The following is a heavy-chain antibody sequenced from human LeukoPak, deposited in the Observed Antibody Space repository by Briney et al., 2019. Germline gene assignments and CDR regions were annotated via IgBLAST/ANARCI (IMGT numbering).Heavy chain of an antibody. CDR3: AKDRVYDFWSGYYQH. D-gene: IGHD3-3*01. V-gene: IGHV3-7*03. CDR1: GFTFSSYW. CDR2: IKEDGSEK. J-gene: IGHJ4*02. Sequence: PGGSLRLSCAASGFTFSSYWMSWVRQAPGKGLEWVANIKEDGSEKNYVDSVKGRFTISRDNAKNSLYLQMNSLRAEDTAVYYCAKDRVYDFWSGYYQHWGQGTLVTVSS.